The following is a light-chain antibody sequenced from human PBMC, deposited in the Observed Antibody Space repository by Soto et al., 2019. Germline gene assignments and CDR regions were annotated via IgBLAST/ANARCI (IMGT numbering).Light chain of an antibody. CDR1: QRVSNTY. Sequence: EIVLAQSPGTLSLSPGERGTLSCRASQRVSNTYLAWYQQKPGQAPRLLIYGVSSTATGIPDRCSGSGSGTDFTITISRLEAEDFPLYYCQQYQSLWTFGQGTKV. J-gene: IGKJ1*01. CDR2: GVS. CDR3: QQYQSLWT. V-gene: IGKV3-20*01.